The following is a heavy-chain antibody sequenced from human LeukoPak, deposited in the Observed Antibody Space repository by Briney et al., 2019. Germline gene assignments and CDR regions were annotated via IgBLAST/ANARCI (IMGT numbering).Heavy chain of an antibody. CDR3: AKDVFPYYDFWSGFQDAFDI. J-gene: IGHJ3*02. D-gene: IGHD3-3*01. Sequence: GGSLRLSCAASGFTFDDYAMHWVRQAPGKGLEWVSGISWNSGSIGYADSVKGRFTISRDNAKNSLYLQMNSLRAEDTALYYCAKDVFPYYDFWSGFQDAFDIWGQGTMVTVSS. V-gene: IGHV3-9*01. CDR1: GFTFDDYA. CDR2: ISWNSGSI.